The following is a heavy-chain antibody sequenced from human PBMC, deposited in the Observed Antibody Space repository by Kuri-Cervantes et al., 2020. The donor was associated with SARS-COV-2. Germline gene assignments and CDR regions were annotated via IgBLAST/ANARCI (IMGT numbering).Heavy chain of an antibody. CDR1: GGSISSYY. J-gene: IGHJ5*02. CDR2: IYYSGST. Sequence: SETLSLTCTVSGGSISSYYWSWIRQPPGKGLEWIGYIYYSGSTNYNPSLKSRVTISVDTSKNQFSLKLSSVTAADTAVYYCARGHPPATMGRGGWFDPWGQGTRVTVSS. CDR3: ARGHPPATMGRGGWFDP. V-gene: IGHV4-59*08. D-gene: IGHD5-24*01.